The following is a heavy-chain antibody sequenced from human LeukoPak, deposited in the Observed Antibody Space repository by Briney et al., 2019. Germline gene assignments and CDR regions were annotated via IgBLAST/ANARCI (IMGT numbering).Heavy chain of an antibody. CDR2: ISGSGGST. V-gene: IGHV3-23*01. CDR3: AKYEMATISGGDY. Sequence: PGGSLRLSCAASGFTFSSYAMSWVRQAPGKGLEWVSAISGSGGSTYYADSVKGWFTISRDNSKNTLYLQMNSLRAEDTAAYYCAKYEMATISGGDYWGQGTLVTVSS. CDR1: GFTFSSYA. J-gene: IGHJ4*02. D-gene: IGHD5-24*01.